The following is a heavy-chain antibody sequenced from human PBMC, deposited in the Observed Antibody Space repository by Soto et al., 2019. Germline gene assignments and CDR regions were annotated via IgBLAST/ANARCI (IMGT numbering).Heavy chain of an antibody. CDR1: GFTYSSYG. CDR2: IWYDGSNK. D-gene: IGHD5-12*01. Sequence: QVQLVESGGGVVQPGRSLRLSCAVSGFTYSSYGMHWVRQAPGKGLEWVAVIWYDGSNKYYADSVKGRFIISRDDSKNALSLQMNSPRAEHTAVYYFARDTAWLFDSWGQGTLVTVSS. J-gene: IGHJ4*02. V-gene: IGHV3-33*01. CDR3: ARDTAWLFDS.